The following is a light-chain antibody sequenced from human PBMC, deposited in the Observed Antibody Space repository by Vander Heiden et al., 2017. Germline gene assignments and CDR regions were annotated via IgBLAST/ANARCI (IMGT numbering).Light chain of an antibody. V-gene: IGLV8-61*01. CDR1: SGSVSTSYY. CDR2: STH. CDR3: VLYMGSGIWV. J-gene: IGLJ3*02. Sequence: QTVVTQEPSFSVSPGRPVPPTCGLSSGSVSTSYYPSWHQQTPGQAPRTLIYSTHTRSSGVPDRFSGSILGNKAALTITGAQADDESDYYCVLYMGSGIWVFGGGTKLTVL.